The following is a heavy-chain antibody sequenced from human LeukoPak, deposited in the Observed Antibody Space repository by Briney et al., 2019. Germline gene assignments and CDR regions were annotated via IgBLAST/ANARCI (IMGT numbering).Heavy chain of an antibody. J-gene: IGHJ4*02. Sequence: GGSLRLSCTASGFTFGDYAMSWVRQAPGKGLEWVGFIRSKAYGGTTEYAASVKGRFTISRDDSKSIDYLQMNSLKTEDTAVYYCTREVDDYGRYYFDYWGQGTLVTVSS. D-gene: IGHD4-17*01. CDR3: TREVDDYGRYYFDY. CDR2: IRSKAYGGTT. CDR1: GFTFGDYA. V-gene: IGHV3-49*04.